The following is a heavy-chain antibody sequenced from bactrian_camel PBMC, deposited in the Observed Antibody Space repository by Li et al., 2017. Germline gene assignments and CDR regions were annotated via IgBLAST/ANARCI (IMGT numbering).Heavy chain of an antibody. V-gene: IGHV3S53*01. Sequence: HVQLVESGGASVQPGGSLRLSCKISGSTHSSNIVAWFRQAPGKEREGVAAINTDGNPSYPDSVKGRFTISKDNAKNTLYLQMNSLKPEDTALYYCAALFNFAVYYWGQGTQVTVS. CDR3: AALFNFAVYY. J-gene: IGHJ4*01. D-gene: IGHD1*01. CDR2: INTDGNP. CDR1: GSTHSSNI.